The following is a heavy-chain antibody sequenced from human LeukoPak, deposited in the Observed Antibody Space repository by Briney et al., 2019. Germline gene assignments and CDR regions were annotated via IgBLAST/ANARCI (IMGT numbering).Heavy chain of an antibody. CDR1: GFTFSSYG. CDR2: IWYDGSNK. CDR3: AKDLYEGVYYDSSGSFDY. Sequence: GGSLRLSCAASGFTFSSYGMHWVRQAPGKGLEWVAVIWYDGSNKYYADSVKGRFTISRDNSKNTLYLQMNSLRAEDTAVYYCAKDLYEGVYYDSSGSFDYWGQGTLVTVSS. V-gene: IGHV3-33*06. D-gene: IGHD3-22*01. J-gene: IGHJ4*02.